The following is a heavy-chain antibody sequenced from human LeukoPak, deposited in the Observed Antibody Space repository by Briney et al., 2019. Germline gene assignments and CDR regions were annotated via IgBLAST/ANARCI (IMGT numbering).Heavy chain of an antibody. CDR2: ISSSGSTI. CDR1: GFTFSSYE. Sequence: PGGSLRLSCAASGFTFSSYEMNWVRQAPGKGLEWVSYISSSGSTIYYADSVKGRFTISRDNSKNTLYLQMNSLRAEDTAVYYCAKPGYCSSTSCRVGWFDPWGQGTLVTVSS. CDR3: AKPGYCSSTSCRVGWFDP. V-gene: IGHV3-48*03. J-gene: IGHJ5*02. D-gene: IGHD2-2*01.